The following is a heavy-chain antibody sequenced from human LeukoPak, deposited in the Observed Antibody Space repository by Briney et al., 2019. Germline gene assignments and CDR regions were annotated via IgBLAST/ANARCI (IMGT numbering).Heavy chain of an antibody. CDR3: AKSGSGSYYSTSFDY. J-gene: IGHJ4*02. Sequence: GGSLRLSCAASGFTFDDYAMHWVRQAPGKGLEWVSGISWNSGSIGYADSVKGRFTISRDNAKNSLYLQMNSLRAEDTALYYCAKSGSGSYYSTSFDYWGQGTLVTVSS. D-gene: IGHD3-10*01. CDR1: GFTFDDYA. CDR2: ISWNSGSI. V-gene: IGHV3-9*01.